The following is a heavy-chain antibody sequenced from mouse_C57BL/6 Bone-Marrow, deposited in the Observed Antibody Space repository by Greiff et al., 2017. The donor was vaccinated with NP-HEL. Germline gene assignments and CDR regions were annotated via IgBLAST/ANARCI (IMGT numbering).Heavy chain of an antibody. Sequence: VQLQQSGPELVKPGASVKISCKASGYTFTDYYINWVKQRPGQGLEWIGWIYPGSGNTKYNEKFKGKATLTVDTSSSTAYMQLSSLTSEDSAVYFGARSGDYGPSSYWYFDVWGTGTTVTVSS. D-gene: IGHD2-4*01. CDR1: GYTFTDYY. J-gene: IGHJ1*03. CDR3: ARSGDYGPSSYWYFDV. V-gene: IGHV1-84*01. CDR2: IYPGSGNT.